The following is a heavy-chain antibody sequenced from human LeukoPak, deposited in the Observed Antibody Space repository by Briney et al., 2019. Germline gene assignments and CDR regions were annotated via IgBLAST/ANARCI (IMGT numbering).Heavy chain of an antibody. V-gene: IGHV4-39*07. CDR2: IYYSGST. Sequence: ASETLSLTCTVSGGSISSSSYYWGWIRQPPGKGLEWIGSIYYSGSTYYNPSLKSRVTISVDTSKNQFSLKLSSVTAADTAVYYCARITMVREDYYYMDVWGKGTTVTISS. J-gene: IGHJ6*03. CDR1: GGSISSSSYY. D-gene: IGHD3-10*01. CDR3: ARITMVREDYYYMDV.